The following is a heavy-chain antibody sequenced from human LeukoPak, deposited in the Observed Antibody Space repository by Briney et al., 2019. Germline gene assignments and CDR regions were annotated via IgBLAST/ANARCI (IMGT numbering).Heavy chain of an antibody. CDR2: IRSKANNYAT. Sequence: GGSLKLSCAASGFTFSGSAIHWVRQASGKGLEWVGRIRSKANNYATAYSASVKGRFTVSRDDSRSTAYLQMNSLKTDDTAVYYCTRQAYFNANSVDWGQGTLVTVSS. J-gene: IGHJ4*02. CDR3: TRQAYFNANSVD. D-gene: IGHD4/OR15-4a*01. CDR1: GFTFSGSA. V-gene: IGHV3-73*01.